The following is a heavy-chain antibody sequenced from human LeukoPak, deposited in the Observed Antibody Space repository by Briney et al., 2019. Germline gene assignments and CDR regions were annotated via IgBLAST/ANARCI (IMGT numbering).Heavy chain of an antibody. V-gene: IGHV3-21*01. J-gene: IGHJ4*02. CDR3: ARSYSSARGTFDY. CDR2: TTSSSSYI. CDR1: GFTFSSYG. D-gene: IGHD6-25*01. Sequence: PGGSLRLSCAASGFTFSSYGMNWVRQAPGKGLEWVSSTTSSSSYIYYADSVKGRFTISRDNAKSSLYLQMNSLRAEDTAVYYCARSYSSARGTFDYWGQGTLVTVSS.